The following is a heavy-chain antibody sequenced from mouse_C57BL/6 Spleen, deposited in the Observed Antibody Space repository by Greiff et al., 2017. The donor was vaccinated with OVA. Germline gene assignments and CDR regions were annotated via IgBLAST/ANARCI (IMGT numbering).Heavy chain of an antibody. Sequence: VQLQQSGAELVRPGASVKLSCTASGFNIKDYYMHWVKQRPEQGLEWIGRIDPEDGDTEYAPKFQGKATMTADTSSNTAYLQLSSLTSEDTAVYYCAYYSNYEGFAYWGQGTLVTVSA. CDR3: AYYSNYEGFAY. CDR2: IDPEDGDT. V-gene: IGHV14-1*01. CDR1: GFNIKDYY. J-gene: IGHJ3*01. D-gene: IGHD2-5*01.